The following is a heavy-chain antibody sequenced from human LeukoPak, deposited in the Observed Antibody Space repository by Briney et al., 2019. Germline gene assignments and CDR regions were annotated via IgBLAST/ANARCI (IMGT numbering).Heavy chain of an antibody. CDR3: ARVRTVDFPYYYYMDV. J-gene: IGHJ6*03. CDR2: IYYSGST. Sequence: SQTLSLTCTVSGGSISSGSYYWSWIRQPPGKGLEWIGYIYYSGSTNYNPSLKSRVTISLETSKNQISLRLSSVTAADTAIYYCARVRTVDFPYYYYMDVWGKGTTVTVSS. CDR1: GGSISSGSYY. D-gene: IGHD2/OR15-2a*01. V-gene: IGHV4-61*01.